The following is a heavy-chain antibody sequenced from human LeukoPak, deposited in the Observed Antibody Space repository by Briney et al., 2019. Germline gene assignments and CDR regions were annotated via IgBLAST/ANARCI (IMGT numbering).Heavy chain of an antibody. Sequence: PSETLSLTCTVSGGSISSYYWSWLRQPPGKGLEWIGYIYYSGSTNYNPSLKSRVTISVDTSKNQFSLKLSSVTAADTAVYYCARDLGYSGYVFDYWGQGTLVTVSS. J-gene: IGHJ4*02. CDR2: IYYSGST. CDR3: ARDLGYSGYVFDY. CDR1: GGSISSYY. D-gene: IGHD5-12*01. V-gene: IGHV4-59*01.